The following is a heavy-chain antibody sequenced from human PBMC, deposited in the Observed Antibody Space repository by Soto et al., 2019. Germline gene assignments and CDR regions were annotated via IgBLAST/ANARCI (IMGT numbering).Heavy chain of an antibody. D-gene: IGHD3-10*01. Sequence: ASVKVSCKASGGTFSSYAISWVRQAPGQGLEWMGGINANNGKTNYAQKLQGRVTMTADTSTSTAYLDLRSLRSDDTAVYFCARDTSRGEYDYWGQGTLVTVSS. V-gene: IGHV1-18*01. CDR3: ARDTSRGEYDY. J-gene: IGHJ4*02. CDR1: GGTFSSYA. CDR2: INANNGKT.